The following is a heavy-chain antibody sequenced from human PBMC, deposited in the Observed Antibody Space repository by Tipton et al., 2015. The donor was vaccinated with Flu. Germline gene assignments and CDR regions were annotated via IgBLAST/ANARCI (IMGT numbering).Heavy chain of an antibody. CDR2: IYTSGST. Sequence: TLSLTCSVSGGSLSSYYWSWIRQPAGKGLEWIGRIYTSGSTKYNPSLKSRLTMSVDTSKNQFSLKLSSVTAADTAVYYCARGSGSGTYVIFDFWGQGTLVTVSS. CDR1: GGSLSSYY. V-gene: IGHV4-4*07. J-gene: IGHJ4*02. D-gene: IGHD3-10*01. CDR3: ARGSGSGTYVIFDF.